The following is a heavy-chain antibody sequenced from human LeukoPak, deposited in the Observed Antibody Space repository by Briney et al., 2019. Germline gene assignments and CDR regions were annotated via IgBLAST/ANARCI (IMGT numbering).Heavy chain of an antibody. Sequence: SETLSLTCTVSGGSISSYYWSWIRQPPGKGLEWIGYIYYSGSTNYNPSLKSRVTISVDTSKNQFSLKLSSVTAADTAVYYCASGPSYDFWSGYYTYYYYYMDVWGKGTTVTVSS. CDR2: IYYSGST. V-gene: IGHV4-59*01. CDR1: GGSISSYY. J-gene: IGHJ6*03. CDR3: ASGPSYDFWSGYYTYYYYYMDV. D-gene: IGHD3-3*01.